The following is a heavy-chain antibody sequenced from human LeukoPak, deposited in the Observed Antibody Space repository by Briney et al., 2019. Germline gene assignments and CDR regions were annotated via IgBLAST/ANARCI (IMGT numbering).Heavy chain of an antibody. CDR1: GGSISSSSYY. CDR2: IYYSGST. Sequence: PSETLSLTCTVSGGSISSSSYYWGWIRQPPGKGLEWIGSIYYSGSTYYNPSLKSRVTISVDTSKNQFSLKLSSVTAADTAVYYCARHGVGAQWGFFDYWGQGTLVTVSS. J-gene: IGHJ4*02. CDR3: ARHGVGAQWGFFDY. D-gene: IGHD1-26*01. V-gene: IGHV4-39*01.